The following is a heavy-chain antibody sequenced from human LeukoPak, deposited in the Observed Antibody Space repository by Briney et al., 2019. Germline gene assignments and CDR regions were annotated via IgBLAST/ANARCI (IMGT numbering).Heavy chain of an antibody. V-gene: IGHV4-34*01. Sequence: SETLSLTCAVYGESFSDYYWSWIRQPPGKGLEWIGEINHSGSTNYNVSLKSRVTISLDMSKNQFSLNLTSVTAADTAVYFCARRTLVGYMNCFDPWGQGAQVIVSS. D-gene: IGHD6-13*01. CDR2: INHSGST. CDR1: GESFSDYY. J-gene: IGHJ5*02. CDR3: ARRTLVGYMNCFDP.